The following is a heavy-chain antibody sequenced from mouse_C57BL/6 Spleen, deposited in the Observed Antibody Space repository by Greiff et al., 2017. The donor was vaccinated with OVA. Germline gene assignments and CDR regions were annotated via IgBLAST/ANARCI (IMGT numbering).Heavy chain of an antibody. CDR3: ARVDTSFFDY. J-gene: IGHJ2*01. CDR1: GFTFSSYA. V-gene: IGHV5-4*03. D-gene: IGHD3-2*01. Sequence: EVKVVESGGGLVKPGGSLKLSCAASGFTFSSYAMSWVRQTPEKRLEWVATISDGGSYTYYPDNVKGRFTISRDNAKNNLYLQMSHLKSEDTAMYYCARVDTSFFDYWGQGTTLTVSS. CDR2: ISDGGSYT.